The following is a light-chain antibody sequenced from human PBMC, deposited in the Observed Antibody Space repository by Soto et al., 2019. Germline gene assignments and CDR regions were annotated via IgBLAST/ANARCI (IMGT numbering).Light chain of an antibody. CDR2: GAS. CDR1: QSVSSN. J-gene: IGKJ5*01. CDR3: QQYNNWPPN. Sequence: EIVMTQSPAILSVSPGERATLSCRASQSVSSNLAWYQQKPGQAPRLLIYGASTRATGIPARFSGSGSGTEFTLTISSLQSEDFAVYYCQQYNNWPPNFGQGTRLEIK. V-gene: IGKV3-15*01.